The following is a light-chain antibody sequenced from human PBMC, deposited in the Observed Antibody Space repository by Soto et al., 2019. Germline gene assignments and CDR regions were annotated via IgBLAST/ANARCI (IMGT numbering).Light chain of an antibody. J-gene: IGKJ4*01. CDR1: LSVSSD. CDR3: QQYNNWPLT. V-gene: IGKV3-15*01. Sequence: EIVMTQSPATLSLSPGERATLSCRASLSVSSDLAWYRQKPGQAPRLLIYRAFTRATGIPARFSGSGFGTDFTLTISSLQSEDFAVYYCQQYNNWPLTFGGETKVEIK. CDR2: RAF.